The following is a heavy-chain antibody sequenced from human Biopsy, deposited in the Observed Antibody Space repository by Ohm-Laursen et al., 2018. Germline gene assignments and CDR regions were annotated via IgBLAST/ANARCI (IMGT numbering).Heavy chain of an antibody. CDR3: AIVRRFAFDI. J-gene: IGHJ3*02. CDR2: MNPYSGST. CDR1: GYTFISYD. V-gene: IGHV1-8*01. D-gene: IGHD3-16*02. Sequence: SVKVSCKASGYTFISYDINWVRQAPGQGLEWMGWMNPYSGSTGYAPKFQGRLSPTRNTSTSTGYMELSSLRSEDTALYYCAIVRRFAFDIWGQGTMVTVSS.